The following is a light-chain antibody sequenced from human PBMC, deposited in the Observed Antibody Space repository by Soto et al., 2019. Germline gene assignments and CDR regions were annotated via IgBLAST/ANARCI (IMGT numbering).Light chain of an antibody. CDR3: HQRQSWPRT. J-gene: IGKJ1*01. CDR1: QSVSSTY. CDR2: LTS. V-gene: IGKV3-11*01. Sequence: EIVLTQSPGTLSLSPGERATLSCRASQSVSSTYLAWYQRKPGQAPRLLIYLTSNRAAGIPARFSGSGSETDFTLTISDVEPEDFAVYYCHQRQSWPRTFGQGTKVDIK.